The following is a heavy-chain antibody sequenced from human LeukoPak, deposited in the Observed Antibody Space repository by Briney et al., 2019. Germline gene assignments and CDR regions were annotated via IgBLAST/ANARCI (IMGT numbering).Heavy chain of an antibody. CDR3: AREEQYRNYFDH. Sequence: ASVKVSCKASGYTLTGSYMHWVRQAPGQGLEWLAWINPNSGDTNYAQKFQGRVTVTSDTSISTAYMELSGLTSDDTAVYFCAREEQYRNYFDHWGQGTLVTVSS. D-gene: IGHD1/OR15-1a*01. CDR1: GYTLTGSY. CDR2: INPNSGDT. V-gene: IGHV1-2*02. J-gene: IGHJ4*02.